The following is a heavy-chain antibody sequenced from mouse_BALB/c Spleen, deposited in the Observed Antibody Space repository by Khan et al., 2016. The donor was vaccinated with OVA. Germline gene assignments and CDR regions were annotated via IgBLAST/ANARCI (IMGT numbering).Heavy chain of an antibody. Sequence: QVQLQQSGTELVRPGASMKLSCKASGYTFTNYWINWVKQRPGQGLEWIGNIYPSDSYTNYNQKFKDKATLTVDESSSTAYMQLSSPTSEDSAVYYCSGELRRQYYAMDYWGQGPSVTVSS. CDR3: SGELRRQYYAMDY. CDR2: IYPSDSYT. D-gene: IGHD2-13*01. V-gene: IGHV1-69*02. CDR1: GYTFTNYW. J-gene: IGHJ4*01.